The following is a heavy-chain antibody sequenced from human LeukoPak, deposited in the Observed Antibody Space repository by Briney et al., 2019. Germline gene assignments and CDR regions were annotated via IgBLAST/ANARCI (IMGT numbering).Heavy chain of an antibody. D-gene: IGHD2-8*01. CDR2: ISGSGGST. Sequence: GGSLRLSCAASGFTFSSYGMSWVRQAPGKGLEWVSAISGSGGSTYYADSVKGRFTISRDNSKNTLYLQMNSLRAEDTAVYYCAKDHCTNGVCYPDYWGQGTLVTVSS. J-gene: IGHJ4*02. CDR3: AKDHCTNGVCYPDY. CDR1: GFTFSSYG. V-gene: IGHV3-23*01.